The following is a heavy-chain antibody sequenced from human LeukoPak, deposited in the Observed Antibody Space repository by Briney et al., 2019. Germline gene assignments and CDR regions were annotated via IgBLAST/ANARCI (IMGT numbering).Heavy chain of an antibody. J-gene: IGHJ3*02. CDR2: ISGSGGST. CDR1: GFTFSSYA. CDR3: AKDLRITMVRGAFDI. D-gene: IGHD3-10*01. V-gene: IGHV3-23*01. Sequence: GGSLRLSCAASGFTFSSYAMSWVRQAPGKGLEWVSAISGSGGSTYYADSVKGRFTISRDNSKNTLYLQMNSLRAEDTAVYCCAKDLRITMVRGAFDIWGQGTMVTVSS.